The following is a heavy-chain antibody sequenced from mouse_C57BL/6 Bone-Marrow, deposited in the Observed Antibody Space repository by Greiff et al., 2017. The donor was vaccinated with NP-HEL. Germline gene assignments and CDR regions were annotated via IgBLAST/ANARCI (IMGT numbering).Heavy chain of an antibody. CDR2: IRNKANGYTT. D-gene: IGHD3-1*01. CDR3: AGLRGYAMDY. Sequence: EVHLVESGGGLVQPGGSLSLSCAASGFTFTDYYMSWVRQPPGKALEWVGFIRNKANGYTTEYSASVKGRFTISRDNSQSILYLQMNALRAEDSATYYCAGLRGYAMDYWGQGTSVTVSS. CDR1: GFTFTDYY. V-gene: IGHV7-3*01. J-gene: IGHJ4*01.